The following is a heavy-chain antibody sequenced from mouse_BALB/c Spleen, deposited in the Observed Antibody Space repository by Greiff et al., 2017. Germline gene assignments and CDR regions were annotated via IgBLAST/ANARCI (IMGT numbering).Heavy chain of an antibody. D-gene: IGHD2-1*01. CDR3: TSNYVAWFAY. CDR1: GYTFTSYY. J-gene: IGHJ3*01. V-gene: IGHV1S81*02. CDR2: INPSNGGT. Sequence: VQLQQSGAELVKPGASVKLSCKASGYTFTSYYMYWVKQRPGQGLEWIGEINPSNGGTNFNEKFKSKATLTVDKSSSTAYMQLSSLTSEDSAVYYCTSNYVAWFAYWGQGTLVTVSA.